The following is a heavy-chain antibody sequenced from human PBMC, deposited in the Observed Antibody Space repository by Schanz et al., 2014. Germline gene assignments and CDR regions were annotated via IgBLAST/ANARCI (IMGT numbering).Heavy chain of an antibody. D-gene: IGHD7-27*01. Sequence: QVQLVQSGSELKKPGASVKVSCKASGYTFINSDINWVRQAPGQGLEWMGWINTNTGNPTYAQGFTGRFVFSLDTSVSTAYLQISFLKADDTAVFFCARGEANWGQYWGQGTLVTVSS. V-gene: IGHV7-4-1*02. CDR2: INTNTGNP. CDR1: GYTFINSD. J-gene: IGHJ4*02. CDR3: ARGEANWGQY.